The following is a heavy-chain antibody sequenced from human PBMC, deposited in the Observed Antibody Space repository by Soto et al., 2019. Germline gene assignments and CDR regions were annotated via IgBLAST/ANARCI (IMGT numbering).Heavy chain of an antibody. V-gene: IGHV4-59*08. J-gene: IGHJ4*02. CDR2: IYYSGST. Sequence: PSETLSLTGTVSGGSISGYYWSWIRQPPGKGLEWIGYIYYSGSTNYNPSLKSRVTISVDTSKNQFSLKLSSVTAADTAVYYCATLGGSRTYYIDYWGQGTLVTVSS. D-gene: IGHD3-10*01. CDR1: GGSISGYY. CDR3: ATLGGSRTYYIDY.